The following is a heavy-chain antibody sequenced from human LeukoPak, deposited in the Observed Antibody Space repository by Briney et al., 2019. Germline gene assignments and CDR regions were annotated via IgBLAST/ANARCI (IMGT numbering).Heavy chain of an antibody. CDR1: GGSFSGYY. V-gene: IGHV4-34*01. CDR2: INHSGST. J-gene: IGHJ3*02. Sequence: KPSEALSLTCAVYGGSFSGYYWSWIRQPPGKGLEWIGEINHSGSTNYNPSLKSRVTLSVDTSKNQFSLKLSSVTAAYTAVYYCAIPRGIAAAGTGVDAFDIWGQGTMVTVSS. D-gene: IGHD6-13*01. CDR3: AIPRGIAAAGTGVDAFDI.